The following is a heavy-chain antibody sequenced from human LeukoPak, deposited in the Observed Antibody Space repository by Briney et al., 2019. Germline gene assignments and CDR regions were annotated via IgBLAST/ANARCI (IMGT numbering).Heavy chain of an antibody. CDR3: ARVWSAPLVVAAPSDAFDI. CDR2: IYYSGST. Sequence: PSETLSLTCTVSGGSISSGGYYWSWIRQHPGKGLEWIGYIYYSGSTYYNPSLKSRVTISVDTSKIQFSLKLSSVTAADTAVYYCARVWSAPLVVAAPSDAFDIWGQGTMVTVSS. J-gene: IGHJ3*02. CDR1: GGSISSGGYY. V-gene: IGHV4-31*03. D-gene: IGHD2-15*01.